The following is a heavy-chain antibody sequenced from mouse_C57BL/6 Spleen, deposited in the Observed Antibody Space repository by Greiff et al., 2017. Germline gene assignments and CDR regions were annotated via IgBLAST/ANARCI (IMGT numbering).Heavy chain of an antibody. CDR1: GLTFSSYA. V-gene: IGHV5-4*01. Sequence: DVHLVESGGGLVKPGGSLKLSCAASGLTFSSYAMSWVRQTPEKRLEWVATISDGGSYTYYPDNVKGRFTISRDNAKNNLYLQMSHLKSEDTAMYYCAREGGYFDVWGTGTTVTVSS. CDR3: AREGGYFDV. J-gene: IGHJ1*03. CDR2: ISDGGSYT.